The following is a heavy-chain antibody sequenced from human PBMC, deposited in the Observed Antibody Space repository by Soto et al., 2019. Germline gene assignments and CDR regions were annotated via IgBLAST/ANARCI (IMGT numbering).Heavy chain of an antibody. CDR3: AREARIAAAGTGLY. J-gene: IGHJ4*02. CDR1: GFTFSSYG. CDR2: IWYDGSNK. Sequence: QVQLVESGGGVVQPGRSLRLSCAASGFTFSSYGMHWVRQAPGKGLEWVAVIWYDGSNKYYADSVKGRFTISRDNSKNTLYLQMNNLRAEDTAVYYCAREARIAAAGTGLYWGQGTLVTVSS. D-gene: IGHD6-13*01. V-gene: IGHV3-33*01.